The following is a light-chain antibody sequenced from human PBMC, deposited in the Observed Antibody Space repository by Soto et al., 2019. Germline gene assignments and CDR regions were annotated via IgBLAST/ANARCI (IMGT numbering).Light chain of an antibody. CDR1: QSLSSNS. Sequence: EIVLTQSPGTLSLSPGERATLSCGASQSLSSNSLAWYQQKPGQAPRLLIYGASSRATGIPDRFSGSGSGTDFTLTISRLEPEDFAVYYCQQFGSSPRTFGQGTKVEI. CDR3: QQFGSSPRT. J-gene: IGKJ1*01. CDR2: GAS. V-gene: IGKV3-20*01.